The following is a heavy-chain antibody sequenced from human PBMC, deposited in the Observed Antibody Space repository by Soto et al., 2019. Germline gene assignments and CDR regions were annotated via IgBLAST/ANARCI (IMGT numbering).Heavy chain of an antibody. V-gene: IGHV3-23*01. CDR3: AKVGPSYYYGMDV. J-gene: IGHJ6*02. Sequence: GGSLRLSCAASGLDFSSEVMCWVRQAPGKGLEWVSLISGSGRTIYHADSMRGRFAISRDNSKNSLYLQLNNLRVDDTAVYYCAKVGPSYYYGMDVWGQGTTVTVSS. CDR2: ISGSGRTI. D-gene: IGHD1-26*01. CDR1: GLDFSSEV.